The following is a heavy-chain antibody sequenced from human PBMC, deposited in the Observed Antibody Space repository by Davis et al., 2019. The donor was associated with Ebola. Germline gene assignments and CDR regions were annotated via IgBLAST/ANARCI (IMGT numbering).Heavy chain of an antibody. V-gene: IGHV5-51*01. Sequence: GESLKIPCKTSGYKFTDSWIGWVRQLPGKGLEWMGVIFPGDSDTTYSPSFQGQVTFSVDKSASTAYLHWSSLKASDTAMYYCATYSGAYFDYWGQGTLVTVSA. CDR2: IFPGDSDT. CDR3: ATYSGAYFDY. D-gene: IGHD1-26*01. J-gene: IGHJ4*02. CDR1: GYKFTDSW.